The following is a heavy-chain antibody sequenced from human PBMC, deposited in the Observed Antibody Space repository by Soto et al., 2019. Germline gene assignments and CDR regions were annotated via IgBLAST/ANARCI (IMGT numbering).Heavy chain of an antibody. CDR3: ARVSTPQKFDY. V-gene: IGHV4-34*01. CDR1: GGSFSGYY. D-gene: IGHD4-4*01. CDR2: INHSGST. Sequence: NPSETLSLTCAVYGGSFSGYYWSWIRQPPGKGLEWIGEINHSGSTNYNPSLKSRVTISVDTSKNQFSLKLSSVTAADTAVYYCARVSTPQKFDYWGQGTLVTVSS. J-gene: IGHJ4*02.